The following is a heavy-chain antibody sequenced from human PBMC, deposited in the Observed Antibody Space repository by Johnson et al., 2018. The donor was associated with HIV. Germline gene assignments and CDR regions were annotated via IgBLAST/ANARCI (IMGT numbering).Heavy chain of an antibody. CDR2: ISYDGSNK. V-gene: IGHV3-30-3*01. J-gene: IGHJ3*02. CDR1: GFTFSSHA. Sequence: QMHLVESGGGVVQPGRSLRLSCAASGFTFSSHAMHWVRQAPGKGLEWVAVISYDGSNKYYADSVKGRFTISRDNSKNTLYLQMNSLRAEDTAVYYCARGVYSSSWYGAFDIWGQGTMVTVSS. D-gene: IGHD6-13*01. CDR3: ARGVYSSSWYGAFDI.